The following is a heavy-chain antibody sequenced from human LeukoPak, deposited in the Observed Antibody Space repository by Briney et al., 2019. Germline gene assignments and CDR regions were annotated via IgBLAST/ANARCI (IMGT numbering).Heavy chain of an antibody. D-gene: IGHD6-13*01. V-gene: IGHV3-23*01. CDR1: GFSFSILG. CDR3: AREGYLGGSSWYARDLDY. J-gene: IGHJ4*02. CDR2: ICGGGST. Sequence: GGSLSLSCAVSGFSFSILGMGWVRQSPGEGLECLSNICGGGSTDYADSVKGRFTVSRDNSKNTLYLQMNSLRAEDTAVYYWAREGYLGGSSWYARDLDYWGQGPLVTVSS.